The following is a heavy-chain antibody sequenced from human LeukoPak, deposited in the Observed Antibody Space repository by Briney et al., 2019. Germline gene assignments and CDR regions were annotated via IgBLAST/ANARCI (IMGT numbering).Heavy chain of an antibody. CDR3: ARDYGSGNYPDAFDI. D-gene: IGHD3-10*01. J-gene: IGHJ3*02. CDR2: ISPDSNYK. CDR1: GFNFVHYN. Sequence: GGSLRLSCAASGFNFVHYNMNWLRLAPGKGLEWVSSISPDSNYKYYVDSVKGRFTISRDNAKSSLYLQMNSLRAEDTAVYYCARDYGSGNYPDAFDIWGQGTMVTVSS. V-gene: IGHV3-21*01.